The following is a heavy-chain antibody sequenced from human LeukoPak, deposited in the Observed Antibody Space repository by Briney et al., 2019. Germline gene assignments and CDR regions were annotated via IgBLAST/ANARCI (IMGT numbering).Heavy chain of an antibody. CDR1: GFTFSSYA. D-gene: IGHD5-18*01. CDR3: ARDPGYSFYRYYYYGMDV. V-gene: IGHV3-30-3*01. Sequence: GGSLRLSCAASGFTFSSYAMSWVRQAPGKGLEWVAVISYDGSNKYYADSVKGRFTISRDNSKNTLYLQMNSLRAEDTAVYYCARDPGYSFYRYYYYGMDVWGQGTTVTVSS. J-gene: IGHJ6*02. CDR2: ISYDGSNK.